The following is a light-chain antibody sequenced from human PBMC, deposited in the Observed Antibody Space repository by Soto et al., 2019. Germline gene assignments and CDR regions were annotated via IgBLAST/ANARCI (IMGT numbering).Light chain of an antibody. J-gene: IGLJ2*01. CDR1: SSDVGGYEY. CDR2: AVS. Sequence: QSVLTQPASVSGSPGQSITISCTGTSSDVGGYEYVSWYQQYPGKAPRLLIYAVSNRPSGAADRFSGSKSGNTASLTISGLQAEDEADYYCCSYGGRILVIFGEGTKLTVL. V-gene: IGLV2-14*01. CDR3: CSYGGRILVI.